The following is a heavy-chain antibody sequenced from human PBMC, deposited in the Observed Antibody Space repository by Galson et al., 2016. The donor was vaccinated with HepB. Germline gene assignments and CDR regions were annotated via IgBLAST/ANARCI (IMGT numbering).Heavy chain of an antibody. CDR1: GYTFTDYW. CDR3: ARLGPLPYHYHCVDV. CDR2: IDPSDSQT. Sequence: QSGAEVKKPGESLTLSCKASGYTFTDYWITWVRQTPGRGLEWMGRIDPSDSQTEYSPSFQGHVTLSIDKSTNTAHLQWTSLQVSDSAIYYCARLGPLPYHYHCVDVWGQGTTVTVSS. D-gene: IGHD5-12*01. V-gene: IGHV5-10-1*01. J-gene: IGHJ6*02.